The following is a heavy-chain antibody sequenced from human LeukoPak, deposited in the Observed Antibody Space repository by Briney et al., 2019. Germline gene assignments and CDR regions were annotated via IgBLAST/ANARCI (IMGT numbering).Heavy chain of an antibody. D-gene: IGHD3-10*01. CDR1: GFTFSSYS. J-gene: IGHJ6*03. CDR2: ISSSSSYI. V-gene: IGHV3-21*01. Sequence: KSGGSLRLSCAASGFTFSSYSMNWVRQAPGKGLEWVSSISSSSSYIYYADSVKGRFTISRDNAKNSLYLQMNSLRAEDTAVYYCARVPMVRGVRGYMDVWGKGTTVTISS. CDR3: ARVPMVRGVRGYMDV.